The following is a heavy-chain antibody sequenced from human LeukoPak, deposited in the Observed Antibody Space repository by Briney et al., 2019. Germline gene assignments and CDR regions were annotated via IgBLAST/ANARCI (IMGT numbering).Heavy chain of an antibody. CDR2: IYSGGST. CDR3: AKGYNYAYEY. J-gene: IGHJ4*02. CDR1: GFTVSSSY. V-gene: IGHV3-53*01. D-gene: IGHD5-18*01. Sequence: AGGSLRLSCAASGFTVSSSYMSWVRQAPGKGLEWVSLIYSGGSTYYAASVKGRFTISGDNSNNTLYLQMNSLIPEDTAVYYCAKGYNYAYEYWGQGTLSPSPQ.